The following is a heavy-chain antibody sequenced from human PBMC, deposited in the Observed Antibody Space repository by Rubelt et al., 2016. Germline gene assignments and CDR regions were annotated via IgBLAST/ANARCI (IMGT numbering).Heavy chain of an antibody. V-gene: IGHV3-21*05. CDR2: ISGTSSYT. CDR1: GFTFRSYG. Sequence: EVQLVESGGGLVQPGGSLRLSCSASGFTFRSYGMHWVRQAPGKGLEWVSYISGTSSYTNYADSVRGRFTISRDNAKNSLYLQMNSLRAEDTAVYYCAKTRAYSYGPYDYWGPGTLVTVSS. J-gene: IGHJ4*02. CDR3: AKTRAYSYGPYDY. D-gene: IGHD5-18*01.